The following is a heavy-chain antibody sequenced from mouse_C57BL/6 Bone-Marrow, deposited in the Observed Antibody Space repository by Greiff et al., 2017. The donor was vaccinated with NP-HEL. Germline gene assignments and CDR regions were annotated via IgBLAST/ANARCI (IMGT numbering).Heavy chain of an antibody. CDR2: IYPRSGNT. Sequence: QVQLKQSGAELARPGASVKLSCKASGYTFTSYGISWVKQRTGQGLEWIGEIYPRSGNTYYNEKFKGKATLTADKSSSTAYMELRSLTSEDSAVYFCARKGAGYWYFDVWGTGTTVTVSS. J-gene: IGHJ1*03. CDR3: ARKGAGYWYFDV. CDR1: GYTFTSYG. V-gene: IGHV1-81*01.